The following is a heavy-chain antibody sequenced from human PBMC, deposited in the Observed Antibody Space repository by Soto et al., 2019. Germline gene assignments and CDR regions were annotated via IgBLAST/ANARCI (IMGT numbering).Heavy chain of an antibody. V-gene: IGHV3-30-3*01. D-gene: IGHD6-19*01. Sequence: QVQLVESGGGVVQPGRSLRLSCAASGFTFSSYAMHWVRQAPGKGLEWVAVISYDGSNKYYADSVKGRFTISRDNSKNTLYLQMNSLRAEDTAVYYCARDYVAAFDYWGQGTLVTVSS. CDR1: GFTFSSYA. J-gene: IGHJ4*02. CDR2: ISYDGSNK. CDR3: ARDYVAAFDY.